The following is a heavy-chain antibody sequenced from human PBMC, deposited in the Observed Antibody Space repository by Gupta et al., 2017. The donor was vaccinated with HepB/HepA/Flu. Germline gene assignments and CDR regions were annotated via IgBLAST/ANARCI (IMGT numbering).Heavy chain of an antibody. CDR3: ALWSGPSGGFDP. J-gene: IGHJ5*02. D-gene: IGHD3-3*01. CDR2: ISVDGSNK. Sequence: QVQLVESGGGVVQPGRSLRLSCTASGLTFSDYGMHWVRQAPGKGLEWVAVISVDGSNKYYADSVKGRVTISRDNSKNTVHLQMNSLRAEDTAVYYCALWSGPSGGFDPWGQGTLVTVSS. CDR1: GLTFSDYG. V-gene: IGHV3-30*03.